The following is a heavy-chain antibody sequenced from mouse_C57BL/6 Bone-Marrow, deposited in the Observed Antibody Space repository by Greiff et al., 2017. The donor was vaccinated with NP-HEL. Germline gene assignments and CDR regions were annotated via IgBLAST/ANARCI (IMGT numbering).Heavy chain of an antibody. CDR3: AGSYGSSYGYFDV. J-gene: IGHJ1*03. CDR2: IWRGGST. Sequence: QVQLKESGPGLVQPSQSLSITCTVSGFSLTSYGVHWVRQSPGKGLEWLGVIWRGGSTDYNAAFMSRLSITKDNSKSQVFFKMNSLQADDTAIYYCAGSYGSSYGYFDVWGTGTTVTVSS. D-gene: IGHD1-1*01. V-gene: IGHV2-5*01. CDR1: GFSLTSYG.